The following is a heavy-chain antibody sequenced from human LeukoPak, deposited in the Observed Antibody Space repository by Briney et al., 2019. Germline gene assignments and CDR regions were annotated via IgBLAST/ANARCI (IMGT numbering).Heavy chain of an antibody. D-gene: IGHD3-22*01. CDR2: IGTSTNYI. CDR3: AKDRRPTYYSDSSGYYFRDAFDI. CDR1: GFTFSTYI. Sequence: GGSLRLSCAASGFTFSTYIMNWVRQTPGKGLEWVSSIGTSTNYIYYADSAKGRFTISRDNAKNSLYLEMNSLRAEDTAVYYCAKDRRPTYYSDSSGYYFRDAFDIWGQGTMVTVSS. V-gene: IGHV3-21*01. J-gene: IGHJ3*02.